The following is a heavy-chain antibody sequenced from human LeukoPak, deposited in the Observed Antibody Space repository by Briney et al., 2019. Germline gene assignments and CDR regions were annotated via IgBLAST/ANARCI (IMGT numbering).Heavy chain of an antibody. J-gene: IGHJ4*02. D-gene: IGHD3-10*01. Sequence: PSETLSLTCTVSGYSISSGYYWGWIRQPPGKGLEWIGSIYHSGSTYYNPSLKSRVTISVDTSKNQFSLKLSSVTAADTAVYYCASGYGSGSYYILSLPPYWGQGTLVTVSS. CDR1: GYSISSGYY. V-gene: IGHV4-38-2*02. CDR3: ASGYGSGSYYILSLPPY. CDR2: IYHSGST.